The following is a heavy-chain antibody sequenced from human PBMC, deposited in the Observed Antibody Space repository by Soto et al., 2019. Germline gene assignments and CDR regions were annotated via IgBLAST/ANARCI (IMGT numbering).Heavy chain of an antibody. Sequence: GSLSLSCGASEVTFTRYSMNWVRQVPGKGLEWVSSISSTTNYIYYGDSMKGRFTISRDNGKNSLYLEIHSLRAEDTAVYYCARESEDLTSNFDYWGQGTLVPVSS. CDR1: EVTFTRYS. V-gene: IGHV3-21*06. CDR2: ISSTTNYI. J-gene: IGHJ4*02. CDR3: ARESEDLTSNFDY.